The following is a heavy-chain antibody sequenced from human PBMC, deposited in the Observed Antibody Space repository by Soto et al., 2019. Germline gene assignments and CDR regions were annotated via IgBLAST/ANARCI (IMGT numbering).Heavy chain of an antibody. Sequence: GGSLRLSCAASGFTFSSYAMSWVRQAPGKGLEWVSAISGSGGSTYYADSVKGRFTISRDNSKNTLYLQMNSLRDEGTAVYYCATEVYSDYVEYGCWGHRTLVTFSS. D-gene: IGHD4-17*01. CDR1: GFTFSSYA. CDR3: ATEVYSDYVEYGC. V-gene: IGHV3-23*01. CDR2: ISGSGGST. J-gene: IGHJ1*01.